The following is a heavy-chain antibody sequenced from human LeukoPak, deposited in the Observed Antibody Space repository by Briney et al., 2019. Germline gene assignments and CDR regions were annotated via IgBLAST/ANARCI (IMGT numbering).Heavy chain of an antibody. J-gene: IGHJ3*02. CDR2: IWYDGSNK. V-gene: IGHV3-33*01. CDR1: GXTFSSYG. D-gene: IGHD3-10*01. Sequence: PGGSLRLSCAASGXTFSSYGMHWVRQAPGKGLEWVAVIWYDGSNKYYADSVKGRFTVSRDNSKNTVDLQMSSLRAEDTAVYYCAREQYGSDDALDIWGQGTLVTVSS. CDR3: AREQYGSDDALDI.